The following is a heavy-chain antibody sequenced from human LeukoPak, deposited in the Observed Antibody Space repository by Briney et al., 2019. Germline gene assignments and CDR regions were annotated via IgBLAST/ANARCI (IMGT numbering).Heavy chain of an antibody. CDR2: INHSGST. Sequence: SETLSLTCAVYGGSFSGYYWSWIRQPPGKGLEWIGEINHSGSTNYNPSLKSRVTISVDTSKNQFSLKLSSVTAADTAVYYCARSVGATYAFDYWGQGTLVTVSS. D-gene: IGHD1-26*01. V-gene: IGHV4-34*01. CDR3: ARSVGATYAFDY. J-gene: IGHJ4*02. CDR1: GGSFSGYY.